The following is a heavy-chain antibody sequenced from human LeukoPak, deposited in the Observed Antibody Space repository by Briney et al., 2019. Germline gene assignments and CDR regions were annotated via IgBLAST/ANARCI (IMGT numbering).Heavy chain of an antibody. CDR1: GGSFSGYY. V-gene: IGHV4-34*01. J-gene: IGHJ4*02. Sequence: SETLSLTCAVYGGSFSGYYWSWIRQPPGKGLEWIGEINHSESTNYNPSLKSRVTISVDTSKNQFSLKLSSVTAADTAVYYCARYSSGWYSNYYFDYWGQGTLVTVSS. CDR2: INHSEST. D-gene: IGHD6-19*01. CDR3: ARYSSGWYSNYYFDY.